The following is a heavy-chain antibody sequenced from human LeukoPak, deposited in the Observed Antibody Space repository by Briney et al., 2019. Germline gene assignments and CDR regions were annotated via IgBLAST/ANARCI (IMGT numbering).Heavy chain of an antibody. CDR2: ISTSSSYI. J-gene: IGHJ4*02. V-gene: IGHV3-21*01. CDR1: GFTFSHYS. Sequence: PGGSVRLSCAASGFTFSHYSMNWVRQAPGKGLEWVSSISTSSSYIYYADSVKCRFTVSRNNAKNSLYLQMDSLRAEDTAVYYCARVFSGTYLNYHHFDYWGQGTLVTVSS. CDR3: ARVFSGTYLNYHHFDY. D-gene: IGHD1-26*01.